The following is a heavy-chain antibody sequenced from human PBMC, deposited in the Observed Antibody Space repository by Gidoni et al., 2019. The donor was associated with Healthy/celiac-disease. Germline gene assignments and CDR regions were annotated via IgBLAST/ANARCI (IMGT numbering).Heavy chain of an antibody. D-gene: IGHD3-10*01. J-gene: IGHJ6*02. CDR2: IIPIFGTA. Sequence: QVQLVQSGAEVKKPGSSVKVSCKASGGTFSSYAISWVRQAPGQGLEWMGGIIPIFGTANYAQKFQGRVTITADKSTSTAYMELSSLRSEDTAVYYCARGVFTGSGSPRGYYYYYGMDVWGQGTTVTVSS. V-gene: IGHV1-69*06. CDR1: GGTFSSYA. CDR3: ARGVFTGSGSPRGYYYYYGMDV.